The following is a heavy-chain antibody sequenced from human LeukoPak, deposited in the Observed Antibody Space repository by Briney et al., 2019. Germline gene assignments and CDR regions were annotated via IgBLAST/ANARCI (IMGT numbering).Heavy chain of an antibody. J-gene: IGHJ4*02. V-gene: IGHV3-23*01. CDR2: IGGSGGNT. D-gene: IGHD3-16*01. CDR3: AKMEGYGGYFDY. CDR1: GFTFSSYA. Sequence: PGGSLRLSCAASGFTFSSYAMSWVRQAPGKGLEWVSAIGGSGGNTYYADSVKGRFTISRDNSKNTLYLQMNSLRAEDTAIYYCAKMEGYGGYFDYWGQGTLVTVSS.